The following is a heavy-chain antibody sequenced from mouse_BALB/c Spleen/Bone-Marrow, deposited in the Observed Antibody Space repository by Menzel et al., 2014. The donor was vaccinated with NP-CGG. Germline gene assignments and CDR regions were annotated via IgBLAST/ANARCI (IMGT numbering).Heavy chain of an antibody. CDR1: GFDFSRYW. CDR2: INPDSSTI. D-gene: IGHD1-1*01. J-gene: IGHJ4*01. CDR3: ARLGYYGAMAY. Sequence: VQLQQSGGGLVQPGGSLKLSCAASGFDFSRYWMSWVRQAPGKGLEWIGEINPDSSTINYTPSLKDKFIISRDNAKNTLYLQMSKVRSEDTALYYCARLGYYGAMAYWGQGTSVTASS. V-gene: IGHV4-1*02.